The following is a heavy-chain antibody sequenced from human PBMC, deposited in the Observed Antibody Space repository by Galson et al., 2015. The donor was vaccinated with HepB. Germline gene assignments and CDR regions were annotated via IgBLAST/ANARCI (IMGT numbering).Heavy chain of an antibody. CDR1: GDSVSSNSAA. Sequence: CAFSGDSVSSNSAAWNWIRQSPSRGLEWLGRTFYRSKWYNDYAVSVKSRITINPDTSKNQFSLQLNSVTPEDTAVYYCTKAGPGSGRFYAWGQGTLVTVSS. CDR3: TKAGPGSGRFYA. J-gene: IGHJ5*02. CDR2: TFYRSKWYN. D-gene: IGHD3-10*01. V-gene: IGHV6-1*01.